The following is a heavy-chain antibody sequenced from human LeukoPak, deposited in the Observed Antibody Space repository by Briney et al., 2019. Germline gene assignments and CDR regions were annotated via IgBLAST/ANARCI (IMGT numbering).Heavy chain of an antibody. CDR1: GYTFTGYY. D-gene: IGHD1-1*01. CDR3: ARPLARTTGTTFYDY. Sequence: ASVKVSCKASGYTFTGYYMHWVRQAPGQGLEWMGWINPNSGGTNYAQKFQGRVTMTRDTSISTAYMELSRLRSDDTAVYYCARPLARTTGTTFYDYWGQGTLVTVSS. V-gene: IGHV1-2*02. J-gene: IGHJ4*02. CDR2: INPNSGGT.